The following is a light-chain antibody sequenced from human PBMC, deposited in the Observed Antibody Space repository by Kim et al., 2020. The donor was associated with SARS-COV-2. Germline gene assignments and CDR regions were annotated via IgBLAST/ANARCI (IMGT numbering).Light chain of an antibody. CDR2: YTS. CDR3: HHSSSFLLT. Sequence: EIVLTHSPDFLSVTPKEKVTITCRASQSIGTSLHWYQQKPDQSPKLLIKYTSQSFSGVPSRFSGGGSGTDFTLTINSLEAEDAATYYCHHSSSFLLTFGGGTKVDIK. V-gene: IGKV6-21*01. J-gene: IGKJ4*01. CDR1: QSIGTS.